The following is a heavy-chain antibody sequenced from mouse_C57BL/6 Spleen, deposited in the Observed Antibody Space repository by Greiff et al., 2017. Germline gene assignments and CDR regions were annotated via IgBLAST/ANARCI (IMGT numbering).Heavy chain of an antibody. D-gene: IGHD2-3*01. Sequence: VQLQQSGPELVKPGASVKISCKASGYTFTAYNIHWVKQSHGKSLEWIGYINPNNGGTSYNQKFKGKATLTVNKSSSTAYMELRSLTSEDSAVYYCARKGQIYDVYQYYFDYWGQGTTLTVSS. CDR3: ARKGQIYDVYQYYFDY. CDR2: INPNNGGT. CDR1: GYTFTAYN. V-gene: IGHV1-22*01. J-gene: IGHJ2*01.